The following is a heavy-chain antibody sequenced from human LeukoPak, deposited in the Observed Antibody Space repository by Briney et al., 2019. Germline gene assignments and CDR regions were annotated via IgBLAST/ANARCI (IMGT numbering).Heavy chain of an antibody. J-gene: IGHJ4*02. CDR3: ARAQTLHFDY. CDR2: IKQDGSEK. V-gene: IGHV3-7*01. CDR1: GFTFSSHW. Sequence: PGGSLRLSCAASGFTFSSHWMSWVRQAPGKGLEGVAKIKQDGSEKYYVDSVKGRFTISRDNAKNSLYLQMNSLRAEDTAVYYCARAQTLHFDYWGQGTLVTVSS.